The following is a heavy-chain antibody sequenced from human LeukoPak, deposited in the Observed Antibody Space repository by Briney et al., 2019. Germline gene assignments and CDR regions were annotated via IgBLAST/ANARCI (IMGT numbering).Heavy chain of an antibody. Sequence: SGGSLRLSCAASGFTFSTYDMHWVRQATGKGLEWVSAIASAGDIYYSDSVRGRFTISRENAKNSLYLQVNSLRVGDTAVCYCTREGRDGFDIWGQGTMVTVSS. J-gene: IGHJ3*02. V-gene: IGHV3-13*01. CDR1: GFTFSTYD. CDR3: TREGRDGFDI. CDR2: IASAGDI. D-gene: IGHD2-15*01.